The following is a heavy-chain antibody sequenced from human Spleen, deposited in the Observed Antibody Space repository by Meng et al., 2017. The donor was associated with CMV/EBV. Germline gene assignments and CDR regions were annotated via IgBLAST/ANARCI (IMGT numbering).Heavy chain of an antibody. Sequence: ASVKVSCKASGYTFTSYDINWVRQATGQGLEWMGWMNPNSGNTGYAQKFQGRVTMTRNTSISTAYMELSSLRSEDTAVYYCARGRYCSSTSCYVVGSPASYWGQGTLVTVSS. D-gene: IGHD2-2*01. CDR2: MNPNSGNT. V-gene: IGHV1-8*01. CDR3: ARGRYCSSTSCYVVGSPASY. CDR1: GYTFTSYD. J-gene: IGHJ4*02.